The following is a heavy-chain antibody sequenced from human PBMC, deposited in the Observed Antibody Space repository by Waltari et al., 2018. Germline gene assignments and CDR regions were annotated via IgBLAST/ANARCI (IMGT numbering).Heavy chain of an antibody. CDR1: GGSISSYY. CDR2: IYTSGST. V-gene: IGHV4-4*07. Sequence: QVQLQESGPGLVKPSETLSLTCTVSGGSISSYYWSWIRPPAGKGLEWIGRIYTSGSTNYSPSLKRRVTMAVATSKNQFSLKLGSVTAADTAVYYCARSPYYDFWSGISWFDPWGQGTLVTVSS. CDR3: ARSPYYDFWSGISWFDP. D-gene: IGHD3-3*01. J-gene: IGHJ5*02.